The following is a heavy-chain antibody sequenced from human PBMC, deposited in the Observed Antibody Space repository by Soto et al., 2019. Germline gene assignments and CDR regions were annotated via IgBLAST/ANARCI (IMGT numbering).Heavy chain of an antibody. D-gene: IGHD3-10*01. CDR1: GGSISSYY. V-gene: IGHV4-59*08. CDR2: IYYSGST. J-gene: IGHJ6*03. Sequence: SETLSLTCTVSGGSISSYYWSWIRQPPGKGLEWIGYIYYSGSTNYNPSLKSRVTISVDTSKNQFSLKLSSVTAADTAVYYCARHITLYYYGSGSYYYYMDGWGKGTTVTVSS. CDR3: ARHITLYYYGSGSYYYYMDG.